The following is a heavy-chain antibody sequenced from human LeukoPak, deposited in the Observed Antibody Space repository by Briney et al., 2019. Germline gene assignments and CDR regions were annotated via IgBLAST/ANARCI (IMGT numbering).Heavy chain of an antibody. CDR3: ARGNRYYYDSSGSDY. V-gene: IGHV4-34*01. Sequence: SETLSLTCAVYGGSFSGYYWSWIRQVPGKGLEWIGEINHSGSTNYNPSLKSRVTISVDTSKNQFSLKLSSVTAADTAVYYCARGNRYYYDSSGSDYWGQGTLVTVSS. CDR1: GGSFSGYY. CDR2: INHSGST. D-gene: IGHD3-22*01. J-gene: IGHJ4*02.